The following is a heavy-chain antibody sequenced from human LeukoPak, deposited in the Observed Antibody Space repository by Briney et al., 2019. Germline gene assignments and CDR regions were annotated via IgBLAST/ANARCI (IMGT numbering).Heavy chain of an antibody. V-gene: IGHV4-4*07. CDR2: IYNSGST. Sequence: SETLSLTCTVSGVSISSYHWSWLRQPAGKGLEWIGRIYNSGSTNYNPSLKSRVTMSVDTSKNQFSLKLGSVTAADTAVYYCARSNPSVDYGDYAFDYWGQGTLVTVSA. D-gene: IGHD4-17*01. CDR1: GVSISSYH. J-gene: IGHJ4*02. CDR3: ARSNPSVDYGDYAFDY.